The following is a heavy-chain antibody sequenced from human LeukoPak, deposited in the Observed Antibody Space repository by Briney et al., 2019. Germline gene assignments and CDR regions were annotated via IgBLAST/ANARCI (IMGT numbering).Heavy chain of an antibody. CDR2: IYYSGST. CDR1: GGSISSGGYY. J-gene: IGHJ5*02. V-gene: IGHV4-31*03. Sequence: PSQTLSLTCTVSGGSISSGGYYWSWIRQHPGKGLGWIGYIYYSGSTNYNPSLKSRVTISVDTSKNQFSLKLSSVTAADTAVYYCARHAVAARSINWFDPWGQGTLVTVSS. D-gene: IGHD6-6*01. CDR3: ARHAVAARSINWFDP.